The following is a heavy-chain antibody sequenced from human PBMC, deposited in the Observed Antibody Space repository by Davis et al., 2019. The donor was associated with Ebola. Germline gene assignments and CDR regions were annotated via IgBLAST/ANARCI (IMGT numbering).Heavy chain of an antibody. V-gene: IGHV3-15*01. J-gene: IGHJ3*02. D-gene: IGHD3-3*01. CDR1: GFTFSNAW. CDR2: IKSKTDGGTT. CDR3: TTDAQTYYDFWSGPPPGHDAFDI. Sequence: GESLKISCAASGFTFSNAWMSWVRQAPGKGLEWVGRIKSKTDGGTTDYAAPVKGRFTISRDDSKNTLYLQMNSLKTEDTAVYYCTTDAQTYYDFWSGPPPGHDAFDIWGQGTMVTVSS.